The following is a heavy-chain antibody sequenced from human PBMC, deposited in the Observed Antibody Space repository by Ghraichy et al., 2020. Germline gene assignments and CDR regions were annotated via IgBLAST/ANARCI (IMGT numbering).Heavy chain of an antibody. CDR3: AHRLGVSMARGVPNWFDP. CDR1: GFSLSTSGVG. V-gene: IGHV2-5*02. D-gene: IGHD3-10*01. CDR2: IYWDDDK. J-gene: IGHJ5*02. Sequence: SGPTLVKPTQTLTLTCTFSGFSLSTSGVGVGWIRQPPGKALEWLALIYWDDDKRYNSSLKSRLTITKDTSKNQVVLSMTNMDPVDTATYYCAHRLGVSMARGVPNWFDPWGQGALVTVSS.